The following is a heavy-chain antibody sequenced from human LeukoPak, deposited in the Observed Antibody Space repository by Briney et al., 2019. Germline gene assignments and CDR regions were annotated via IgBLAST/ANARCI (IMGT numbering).Heavy chain of an antibody. V-gene: IGHV3-21*01. Sequence: GGSLRLSCAASGFTFSSYSMNWVRQAPGKGLEWVSSISSSSSYIYYADSVKGRFTISRDNAENTLYLQMNSLRAEDTAVYYCARDFYGSGSYHHYWGQGTRVTVSS. J-gene: IGHJ4*02. CDR2: ISSSSSYI. D-gene: IGHD3-10*01. CDR1: GFTFSSYS. CDR3: ARDFYGSGSYHHY.